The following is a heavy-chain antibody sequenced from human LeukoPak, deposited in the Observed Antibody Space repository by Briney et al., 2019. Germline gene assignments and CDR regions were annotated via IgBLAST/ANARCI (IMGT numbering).Heavy chain of an antibody. CDR3: ARHGHSGSSWLNWFDP. V-gene: IGHV3-21*01. D-gene: IGHD6-13*01. CDR1: GFTSSSFN. Sequence: GGSLRLSCAASGFTSSSFNMNWVRQAPGKGLEWVSSISSSSTYIYYADSVKGRFTISRDNAKNSLYLQMNSLRAKDTAVYYCARHGHSGSSWLNWFDPWGQGTLVTVSS. CDR2: ISSSSTYI. J-gene: IGHJ5*02.